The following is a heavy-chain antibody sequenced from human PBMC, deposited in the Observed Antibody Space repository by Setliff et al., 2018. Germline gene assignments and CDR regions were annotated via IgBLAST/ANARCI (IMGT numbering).Heavy chain of an antibody. D-gene: IGHD5-12*01. CDR3: ARGLREDGYNLADC. J-gene: IGHJ4*02. CDR1: GGTFSSYA. Sequence: GASVKVSCKASGGTFSSYAISWVRQAPGQGLEWMGGIIPIFGTANYAQKFQGRVTITADESTSTAYMELSSLRSEDTAVYYCARGLREDGYNLADCWGQGTPVTVSS. V-gene: IGHV1-69*13. CDR2: IIPIFGTA.